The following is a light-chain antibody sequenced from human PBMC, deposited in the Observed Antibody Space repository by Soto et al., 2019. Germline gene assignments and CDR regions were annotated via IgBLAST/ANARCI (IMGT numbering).Light chain of an antibody. Sequence: EIVMRQSPVTLAVSPWERVTLSCMASRSVSSNLAWYQQKPGQAPSLLIYGAFTRATGIPARFSGSGSGTDFTLTITSLEPEDFAVYYCQHRRVWPVSFGQGTRLEIK. CDR1: RSVSSN. CDR2: GAF. J-gene: IGKJ5*01. CDR3: QHRRVWPVS. V-gene: IGKV3-11*01.